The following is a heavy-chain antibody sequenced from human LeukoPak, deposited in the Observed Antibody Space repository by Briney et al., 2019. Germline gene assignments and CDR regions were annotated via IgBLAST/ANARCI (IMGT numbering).Heavy chain of an antibody. V-gene: IGHV1-18*01. CDR2: ISAYNGNT. CDR1: GYTFTSYG. CDR3: ARDLGRSYGSGSYRELDY. J-gene: IGHJ4*02. D-gene: IGHD3-10*01. Sequence: GASVKVSCKASGYTFTSYGISWVRQAPGQGLEWMGWISAYNGNTNYAQKLQGRVTMTTDTSTSTAYMELRSLRSDDTAVYYCARDLGRSYGSGSYRELDYWGQGTLVTVSS.